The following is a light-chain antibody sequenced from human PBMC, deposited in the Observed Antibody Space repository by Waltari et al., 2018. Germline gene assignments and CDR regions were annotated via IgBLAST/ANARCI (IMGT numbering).Light chain of an antibody. CDR1: QSVSSY. V-gene: IGKV3-11*01. CDR3: QHRGHWPPDAT. CDR2: DAS. J-gene: IGKJ3*01. Sequence: IVLTQSPATLSLSPGERATPSCRASQSVSSYLAWYQQKPGPAPRLLNYDASTRATGIPARFSGSGSGTDFTLTISSLEPEDFAVYYCQHRGHWPPDATFGPGTKVDIK.